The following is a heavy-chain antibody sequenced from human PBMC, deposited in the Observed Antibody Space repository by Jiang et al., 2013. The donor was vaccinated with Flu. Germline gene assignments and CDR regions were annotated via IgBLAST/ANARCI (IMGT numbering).Heavy chain of an antibody. CDR2: IYYSGST. J-gene: IGHJ5*02. CDR3: ARGPFFGVHSNWFDP. CDR1: GYSIRSGHY. D-gene: IGHD3-3*01. V-gene: IGHV4-31*11. Sequence: PGLVKPSETLSLTCAVSGYSIRSGHYWGWIRQHPGKGLEWIGYIYYSGSTYYNPSLKSRVTISVDTSKNQFSLKLSSVTAADTAVYYCARGPFFGVHSNWFDPWGQGTLVTVSS.